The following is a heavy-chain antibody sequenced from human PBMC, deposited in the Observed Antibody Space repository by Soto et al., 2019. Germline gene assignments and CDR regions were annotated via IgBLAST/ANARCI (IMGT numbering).Heavy chain of an antibody. CDR2: IWYYGSNK. CDR1: GFTFSSYG. CDR3: ARALYPGVTGPPGAFDI. J-gene: IGHJ3*02. D-gene: IGHD1-20*01. V-gene: IGHV3-33*01. Sequence: WGALRLSCAASGFTFSSYGMHWVRQAPGKGLEWVAVIWYYGSNKYYADSVKGRFTISRDNSKNTLYLQMNSLRAEDTAVYYCARALYPGVTGPPGAFDIWGHGTMVLVSS.